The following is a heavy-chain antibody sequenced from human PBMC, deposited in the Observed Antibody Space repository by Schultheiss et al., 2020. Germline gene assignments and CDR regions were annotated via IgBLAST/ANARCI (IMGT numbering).Heavy chain of an antibody. CDR3: ARMTTVTPWDY. V-gene: IGHV4-39*07. J-gene: IGHJ4*02. D-gene: IGHD4-17*01. CDR1: GGSISSSSYY. CDR2: IYYSGST. Sequence: SETLSLTFTVSGGSISSSSYYWGWIRQPPGKGLEWIGSIYYSGSTYYNPSLKSRVTISVDTSKNQFSLKLSSVTAADTAVYYCARMTTVTPWDYWGQGTLVTVSS.